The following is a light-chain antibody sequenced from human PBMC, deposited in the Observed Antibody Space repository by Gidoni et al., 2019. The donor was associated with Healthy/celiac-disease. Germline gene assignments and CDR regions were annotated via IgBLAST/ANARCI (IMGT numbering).Light chain of an antibody. CDR2: EVS. V-gene: IGLV2-8*01. J-gene: IGLJ2*01. Sequence: ALTQPPSASGSPGQSVTISCTGTSSDVGGYNYVSWYQQHPGKAPKLMIYEVSKRPSGVPDRFSGSKSGNTASLTVSGLQAEDEADYYCSSYAGSNNLVFGGGTKLTVL. CDR3: SSYAGSNNLV. CDR1: SSDVGGYNY.